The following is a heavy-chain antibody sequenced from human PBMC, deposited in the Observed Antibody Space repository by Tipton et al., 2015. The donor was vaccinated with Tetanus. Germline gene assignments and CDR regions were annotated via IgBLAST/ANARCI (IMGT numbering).Heavy chain of an antibody. J-gene: IGHJ4*02. Sequence: QLVQSGGGVVQPGRSLRLSCAASGFTFSNSGMHWVRQAPGKGLEWVAIISYDGNYQSYAESVKGRFTISRGNSKSTLFLQMNGLRAEGKAVYYCIYTISGSTLDYWGPGSLVTVSS. V-gene: IGHV3-30*05. CDR2: ISYDGNYQ. CDR1: GFTFSNSG. D-gene: IGHD2-2*02. CDR3: IYTISGSTLDY.